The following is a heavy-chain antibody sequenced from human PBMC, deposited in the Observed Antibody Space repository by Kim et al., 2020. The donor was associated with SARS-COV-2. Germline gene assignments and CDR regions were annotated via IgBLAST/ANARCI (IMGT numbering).Heavy chain of an antibody. CDR3: ARGAYGDVSFDY. Sequence: KYGQKVQGRVAMTTDTSTNTAYMELWSLRSDDTAMYYCARGAYGDVSFDYWGQGTLVTVSS. J-gene: IGHJ4*02. D-gene: IGHD4-17*01. V-gene: IGHV1-18*01.